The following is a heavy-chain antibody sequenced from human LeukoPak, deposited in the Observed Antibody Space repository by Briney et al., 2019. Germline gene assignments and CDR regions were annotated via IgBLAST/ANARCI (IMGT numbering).Heavy chain of an antibody. CDR3: ARRSQWLVLERAYYFDY. CDR1: GGSFSVYY. CDR2: INHSGST. J-gene: IGHJ4*02. Sequence: SETLSLTCAVYGGSFSVYYWSWIRQPPGKGLEWIGEINHSGSTNYNPSLKSRVTISVDTSKNQFSLKLSSVTAADTAVYYCARRSQWLVLERAYYFDYWGQGTLVTVSS. V-gene: IGHV4-34*01. D-gene: IGHD6-19*01.